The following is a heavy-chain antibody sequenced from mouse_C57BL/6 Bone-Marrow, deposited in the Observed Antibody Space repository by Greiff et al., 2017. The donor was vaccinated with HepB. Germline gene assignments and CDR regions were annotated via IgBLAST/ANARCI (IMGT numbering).Heavy chain of an antibody. D-gene: IGHD2-5*01. V-gene: IGHV1-61*01. CDR1: GYTFTSYW. CDR3: ARGVVTGYFDV. CDR2: IYPSDSET. Sequence: VQLQQPGAELVRPGSSVKLSCKASGYTFTSYWMDWVKQRPGQGLEWIGNIYPSDSETHYNQKFKDKATLTVDKSSSTAYMQLSSLTSEDSAVYYCARGVVTGYFDVWGTGTTVTVSS. J-gene: IGHJ1*03.